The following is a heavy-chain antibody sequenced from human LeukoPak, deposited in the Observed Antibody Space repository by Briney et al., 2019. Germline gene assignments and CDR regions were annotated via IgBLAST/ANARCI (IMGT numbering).Heavy chain of an antibody. V-gene: IGHV3-23*01. CDR3: ARELHYYDSSGRLDY. J-gene: IGHJ4*02. CDR2: FSGSGGST. CDR1: GFTFSIYA. D-gene: IGHD3-22*01. Sequence: GGSLRLSCAASGFTFSIYAMNWVRQAPGKGLEWVSAFSGSGGSTYYADSVKGRFTISRDNSKSTLYLQMNSLRAEDTAVYYCARELHYYDSSGRLDYWGQGTLVTVSS.